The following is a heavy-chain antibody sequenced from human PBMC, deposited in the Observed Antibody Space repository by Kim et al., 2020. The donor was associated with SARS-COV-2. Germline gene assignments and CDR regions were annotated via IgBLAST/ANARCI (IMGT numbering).Heavy chain of an antibody. Sequence: ADSVKGRFTISRDNSKNTRYLQMNSLRAEDTAVYYCAKVRWSAARHFDYWGQGTLVTVSS. CDR3: AKVRWSAARHFDY. J-gene: IGHJ4*02. D-gene: IGHD6-6*01. V-gene: IGHV3-23*01.